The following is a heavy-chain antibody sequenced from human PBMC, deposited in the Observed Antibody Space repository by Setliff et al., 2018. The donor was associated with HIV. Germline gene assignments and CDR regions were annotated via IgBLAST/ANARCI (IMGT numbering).Heavy chain of an antibody. CDR1: GFAFSDFS. CDR3: VRDQLRRPERWDFDF. D-gene: IGHD1-26*01. V-gene: IGHV3-11*04. CDR2: ITATGTTV. Sequence: PGGSLRLSCAASGFAFSDFSMSWVRQAPGKGLEWLSFITATGTTVSYADSVRGRFIIFRDSVSNVLYLQMKSLRVEDTAVYYCVRDQLRRPERWDFDFWGQGTLVTVSS. J-gene: IGHJ4*02.